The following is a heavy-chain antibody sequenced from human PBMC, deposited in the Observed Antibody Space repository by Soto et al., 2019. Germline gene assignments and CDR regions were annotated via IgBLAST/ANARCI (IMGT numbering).Heavy chain of an antibody. V-gene: IGHV4-59*08. J-gene: IGHJ6*03. CDR3: ARHHYYYYKDV. CDR1: GGSISSYY. CDR2: IYYSGST. Sequence: PSETLSLTCTVSGGSISSYYWSWIRQPPGKGLEWIGYIYYSGSTNYNPSLKSRVTISVDTSKNQFSLKLSSVTAADTAVYYCARHHYYYYKDVWGKGTTVTVSS.